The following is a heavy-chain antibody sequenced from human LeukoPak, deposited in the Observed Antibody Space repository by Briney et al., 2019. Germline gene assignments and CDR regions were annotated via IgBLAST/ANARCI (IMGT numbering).Heavy chain of an antibody. D-gene: IGHD3-16*01. CDR1: GFTFSSYA. J-gene: IGHJ6*03. V-gene: IGHV3-23*01. CDR2: ISGSGGAT. Sequence: PGGSLRLSCAASGFTFSSYAMSWVRQAPGKGLEWVSAISGSGGATYYADSVKGRFTISRDNSKNTLYLQMNSLRAEDTAVYYCAKSLGYDLGTPMDVWGKGTTITVSS. CDR3: AKSLGYDLGTPMDV.